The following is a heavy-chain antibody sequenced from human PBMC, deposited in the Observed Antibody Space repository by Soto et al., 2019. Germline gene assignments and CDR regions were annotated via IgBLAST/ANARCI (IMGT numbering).Heavy chain of an antibody. V-gene: IGHV1-18*01. Sequence: ASVKVSCKASGYTFTSYGISWVRQAPGQGLEWVGWISAHNGDTRYAQNLQGRITMTTDTFTNTAYMELTSLTSDGTAVYYCARDWSRYYDSSGLMWFYWGQ. CDR2: ISAHNGDT. D-gene: IGHD3-22*01. CDR1: GYTFTSYG. CDR3: ARDWSRYYDSSGLMWFY. J-gene: IGHJ4*02.